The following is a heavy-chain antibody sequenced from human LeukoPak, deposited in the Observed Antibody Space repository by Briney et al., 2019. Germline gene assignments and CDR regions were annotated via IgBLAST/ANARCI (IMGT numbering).Heavy chain of an antibody. D-gene: IGHD3-10*01. CDR1: GFTFSTYN. CDR2: ISSSSSYI. V-gene: IGHV3-21*01. Sequence: GGSLRLSCAASGFTFSTYNMNWVRQAPGKGLEWVSSISSSSSYIYYAVSVKGRFTISRDNTKNSLYLQINSLRAEDTAVYFCARPYGSGSYYPGSWGRGTLVTVSS. J-gene: IGHJ5*02. CDR3: ARPYGSGSYYPGS.